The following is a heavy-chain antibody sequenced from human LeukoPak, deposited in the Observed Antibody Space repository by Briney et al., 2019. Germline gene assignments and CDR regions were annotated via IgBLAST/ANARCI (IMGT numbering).Heavy chain of an antibody. Sequence: GESLKISGQRSGYSFIANWIGWVRHMPGKGLDWMGIIYPYDSDTRYSPSFQGQVTISAAKSLSTANLQCSNMTASYYASYCESCVRSGGYYFDSWGPGTLVTVSS. CDR1: GYSFIANW. CDR3: SCVRSGGYYFDS. V-gene: IGHV5-51*01. J-gene: IGHJ4*02. CDR2: IYPYDSDT. D-gene: IGHD2-21*01.